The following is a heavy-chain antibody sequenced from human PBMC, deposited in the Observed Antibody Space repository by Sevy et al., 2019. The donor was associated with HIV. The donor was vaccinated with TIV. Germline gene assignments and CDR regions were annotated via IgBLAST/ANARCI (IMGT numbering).Heavy chain of an antibody. J-gene: IGHJ4*01. CDR3: ARDAGDRVGGYPSNY. CDR1: GFTFSAHA. Sequence: GGSLRLSCAASGFTFSAHAMHWVRQAPGKGLEWVAVISYDGTSQYYADSVRGRFTISRDISRNTLYLQMNSLGAEDTAVYYWARDAGDRVGGYPSNYWGHGTLVTVSS. D-gene: IGHD2-21*01. CDR2: ISYDGTSQ. V-gene: IGHV3-30-3*01.